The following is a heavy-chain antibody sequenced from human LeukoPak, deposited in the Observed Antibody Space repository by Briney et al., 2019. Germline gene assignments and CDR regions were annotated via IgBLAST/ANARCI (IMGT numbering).Heavy chain of an antibody. D-gene: IGHD3-22*01. J-gene: IGHJ4*02. V-gene: IGHV3-23*01. CDR2: ITGSSAST. Sequence: GGSLRLSCVVSGFTFSSYAMSWVRQAPGKGLEWVSSITGSSASTYYADSVKGRFTISRDNSKNTLYLQMNSLKAEDMAVYFCAKLDYYDTHWGQGTLVTVSS. CDR3: AKLDYYDTH. CDR1: GFTFSSYA.